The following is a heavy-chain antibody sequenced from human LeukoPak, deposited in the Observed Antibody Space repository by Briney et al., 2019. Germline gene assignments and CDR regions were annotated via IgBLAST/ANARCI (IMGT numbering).Heavy chain of an antibody. CDR2: IKQDGSEE. J-gene: IGHJ4*02. CDR3: AREVTETSYFDY. V-gene: IGHV3-7*01. CDR1: GFTFSSSW. D-gene: IGHD2-21*02. Sequence: GGSLRLSCAASGFTFSSSWMSWVRQAPGKGLEWVANIKQDGSEEYYMDSVKGRFTISRDNAKNTLYLQMNSLRAEDTAVYYCAREVTETSYFDYWGQGTLVAVSS.